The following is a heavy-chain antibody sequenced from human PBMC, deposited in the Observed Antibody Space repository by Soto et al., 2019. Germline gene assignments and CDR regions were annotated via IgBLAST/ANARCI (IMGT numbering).Heavy chain of an antibody. D-gene: IGHD3-16*02. CDR3: ATLVYDYVWGSYRYKDPDY. V-gene: IGHV1-24*01. CDR1: GYTLTELS. CDR2: FDREDGET. J-gene: IGHJ4*02. Sequence: ASVKVSCKVSGYTLTELSIHWVRQAPGKGLEWMGGFDREDGETIYAQKFQGRVTMTEDASTDTAYMELSTLRFEDAAMYYCATLVYDYVWGSYRYKDPDYWGQGTQVTVSS.